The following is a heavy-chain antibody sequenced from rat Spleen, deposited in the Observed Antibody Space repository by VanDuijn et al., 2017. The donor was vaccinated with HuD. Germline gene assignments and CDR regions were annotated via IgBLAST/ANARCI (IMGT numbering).Heavy chain of an antibody. Sequence: EVQVVESGGGLVQPGRSLNLSCAASGFTFSDYYMAWVRQAPTKGLEWVASISYDGVNTYYRDSVKGRFTISRDNAKSSLYLQMDSLRSEDTATYYCTTEEPYYGYNSFDNWGQGVMVTVSS. J-gene: IGHJ2*01. CDR3: TTEEPYYGYNSFDN. V-gene: IGHV5-20*01. D-gene: IGHD1-9*01. CDR2: ISYDGVNT. CDR1: GFTFSDYY.